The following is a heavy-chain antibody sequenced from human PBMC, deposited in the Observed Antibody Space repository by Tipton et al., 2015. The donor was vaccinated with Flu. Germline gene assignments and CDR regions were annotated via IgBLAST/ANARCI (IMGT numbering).Heavy chain of an antibody. CDR1: DGSFSGYY. Sequence: TLSLTCSVYDGSFSGYYWGWIRQPPGKGLEWIGEINPSGSPSYNPSLRSRVIMSVDTSKNQFSLKVSSVTAADTAVYYCMRDLRGRDSWGQGTLVTVSS. CDR3: MRDLRGRDS. CDR2: INPSGSP. V-gene: IGHV4-34*01. J-gene: IGHJ4*02.